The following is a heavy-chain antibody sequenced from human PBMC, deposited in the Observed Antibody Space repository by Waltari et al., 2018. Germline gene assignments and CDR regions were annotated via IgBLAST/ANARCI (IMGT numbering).Heavy chain of an antibody. D-gene: IGHD2-2*02. CDR1: GFTFSNFG. CDR2: IWLDGSDK. J-gene: IGHJ4*02. Sequence: QVNLVESGGGVVQPGGSLRLSCATSGFTFSNFGMHWVRQAPAKGLGGVALIWLDGSDKFYADAGRGRFTISRDNSARTLYLDMDSLRLDDTAMYYCAKDAFGNTYLDFWGQGTLVTVSS. V-gene: IGHV3-30*02. CDR3: AKDAFGNTYLDF.